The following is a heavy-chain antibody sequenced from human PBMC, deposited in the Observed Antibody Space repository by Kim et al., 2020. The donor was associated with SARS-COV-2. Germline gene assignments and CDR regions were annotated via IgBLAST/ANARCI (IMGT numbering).Heavy chain of an antibody. V-gene: IGHV4-59*01. J-gene: IGHJ6*02. CDR1: GGSISSYY. Sequence: SETLSLTCTVSGGSISSYYWSWIRQPPGKGLEWIGYIYYSGSTNYNPSLKSRVTISVDTSKNQFSLKLSSVTAADTAVYYCARDSRADSSGHYYYYYGMDVWGQGTTVTVSS. CDR2: IYYSGST. CDR3: ARDSRADSSGHYYYYYGMDV. D-gene: IGHD3-22*01.